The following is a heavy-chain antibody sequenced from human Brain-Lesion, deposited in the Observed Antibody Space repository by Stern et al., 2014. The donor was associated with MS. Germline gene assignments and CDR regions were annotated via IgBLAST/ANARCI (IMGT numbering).Heavy chain of an antibody. CDR2: IYYSGNP. Sequence: VQLVESGPGLVKPSETLSLTCTVAGGSVSSTSYAWAWIRQPPGKGLEGIGTIYYSGNPYYRPSLNSRLTITLTTSKNQFSPQRRSVTAADTAVYYCAGEEDIRYCSGGSCTGNWFDPWGQGTLVTVSS. V-gene: IGHV4-39*01. CDR1: GGSVSSTSYA. CDR3: AGEEDIRYCSGGSCTGNWFDP. J-gene: IGHJ5*02. D-gene: IGHD2-15*01.